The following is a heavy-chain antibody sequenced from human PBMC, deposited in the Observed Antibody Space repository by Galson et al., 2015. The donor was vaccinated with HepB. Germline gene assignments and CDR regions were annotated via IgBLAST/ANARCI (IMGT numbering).Heavy chain of an antibody. J-gene: IGHJ3*02. CDR2: FDPEDGEA. V-gene: IGHV1-24*01. Sequence: SVKVSCKVSGYTLTELSMHWVRQAPGKGLEWMGGFDPEDGEAVYAQKLQGRVTMTEDTSTDTVYMELSSLRSEDTAVYYCATDEEGDYDAFDIWGQGTMVTVSS. CDR1: GYTLTELS. D-gene: IGHD4-17*01. CDR3: ATDEEGDYDAFDI.